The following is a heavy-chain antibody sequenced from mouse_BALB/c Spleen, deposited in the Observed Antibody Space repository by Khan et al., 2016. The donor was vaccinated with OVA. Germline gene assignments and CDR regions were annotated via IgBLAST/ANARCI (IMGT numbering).Heavy chain of an antibody. J-gene: IGHJ2*01. CDR3: AKDRIDY. CDR2: INPTSGYT. CDR1: GYTFSSYW. V-gene: IGHV1-7*01. Sequence: QVQLKESGAELVKPGASVKLSCKTSGYTFSSYWMYWVKQRPGQGLEWIGYINPTSGYTEYNEKFKDKATLSADNSSSTAYMQMTSLTSEDSAIYYCAKDRIDYGGQGTTLTVSA.